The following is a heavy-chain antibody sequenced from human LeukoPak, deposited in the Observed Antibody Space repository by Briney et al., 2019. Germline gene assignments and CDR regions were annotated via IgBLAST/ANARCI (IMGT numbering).Heavy chain of an antibody. CDR1: GYTFTSYD. D-gene: IGHD1-26*01. J-gene: IGHJ6*03. CDR2: ISAYSGNT. CDR3: ARVPRWERSYYYYMDV. Sequence: GASVKVSCKASGYTFTSYDISWVRQAPGQGLEWMGWISAYSGNTNYAQKLQGRVTMTTDTSTSTAYMELRSLRSDDTAVYYCARVPRWERSYYYYMDVWGKGTTVTVSS. V-gene: IGHV1-18*01.